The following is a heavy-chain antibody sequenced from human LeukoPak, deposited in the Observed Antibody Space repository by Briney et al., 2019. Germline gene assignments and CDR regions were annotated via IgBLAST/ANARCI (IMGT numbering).Heavy chain of an antibody. CDR2: FDPEDGET. CDR3: ARDRAPYDILTGYYYYYYYYMDV. V-gene: IGHV1-24*01. CDR1: GYTLTELS. Sequence: ASVKASCKVSGYTLTELSMHWVRQAPGKGLEWMGGFDPEDGETNYAQKLQGRVTMTTDTSTSTAYMELRSLRSDDTAVYYCARDRAPYDILTGYYYYYYYYMDVWGKGTTVTVSS. J-gene: IGHJ6*03. D-gene: IGHD3-9*01.